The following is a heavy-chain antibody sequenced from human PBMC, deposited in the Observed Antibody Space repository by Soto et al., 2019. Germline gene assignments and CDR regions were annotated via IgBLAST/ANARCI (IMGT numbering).Heavy chain of an antibody. Sequence: QVQLVESGGGVVQPGRSLRLSCAASGFTFSSYAMHWVRQAPGKGLEWVAVISYDGSNKYYADSVKGRFTIYRDNSKNTLYLQMNSLRAEDTAVYYCAREEVGATGYAFDIWGHGTMVTVSS. CDR3: AREEVGATGYAFDI. V-gene: IGHV3-30-3*01. D-gene: IGHD1-26*01. J-gene: IGHJ3*02. CDR2: ISYDGSNK. CDR1: GFTFSSYA.